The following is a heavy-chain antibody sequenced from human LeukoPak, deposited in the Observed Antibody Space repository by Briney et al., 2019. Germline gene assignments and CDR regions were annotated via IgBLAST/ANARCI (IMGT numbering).Heavy chain of an antibody. J-gene: IGHJ3*02. V-gene: IGHV3-66*01. D-gene: IGHD5-18*01. Sequence: GGSLRLSCAASGFTVSSNYMSWVRQAPGKGLEWVSVVYSGGSTYYADSVKGRFTISRDNSKNTLYLQMNSLRAEDTAVYYCARDLWRIHGYDAFDIWGQGTMVTVSS. CDR2: VYSGGST. CDR3: ARDLWRIHGYDAFDI. CDR1: GFTVSSNY.